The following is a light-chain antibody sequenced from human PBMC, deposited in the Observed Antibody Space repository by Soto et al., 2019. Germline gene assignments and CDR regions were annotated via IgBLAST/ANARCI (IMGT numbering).Light chain of an antibody. CDR2: EVS. J-gene: IGLJ3*02. CDR3: SSARRDNTWV. Sequence: QSALTQPASVSESPGQSITISCTGTSSDIGASTFVSWYQQHPGKAPKLSIYEVSNRPSGISNRFSGSKSANTASLTISGLQAEDEADYYCSSARRDNTWVFGGGTKLTVL. V-gene: IGLV2-14*03. CDR1: SSDIGASTF.